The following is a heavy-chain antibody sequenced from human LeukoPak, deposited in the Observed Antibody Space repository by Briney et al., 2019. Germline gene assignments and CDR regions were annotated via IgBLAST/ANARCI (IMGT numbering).Heavy chain of an antibody. V-gene: IGHV1-8*01. Sequence: GASVKVSCKASGYTFTSYDINWVRQATGQGLEWMGWMNPNSGNTGYAQKFQGRVTMTRNTSISTAYMELSSLRSEDTAVYYCAREIDYGGNSFTDYWGQGTLVTVSS. D-gene: IGHD4-23*01. CDR1: GYTFTSYD. CDR3: AREIDYGGNSFTDY. CDR2: MNPNSGNT. J-gene: IGHJ4*02.